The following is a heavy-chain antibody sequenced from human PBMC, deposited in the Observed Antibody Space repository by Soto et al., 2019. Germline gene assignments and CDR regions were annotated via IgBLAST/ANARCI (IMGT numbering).Heavy chain of an antibody. J-gene: IGHJ5*02. Sequence: QVQLQESGPGLVKPSGTLSLTCAVSGGSISSSNWWSWVRQPPGKGLEWIGEIYHSGSTNYNPSLMSRVTISVDKSKNQFSLKLSSVTAADTAVYYCARVQGVRFLEWLFREGFDPWGQGTLVTVSS. CDR1: GGSISSSNW. D-gene: IGHD3-3*01. V-gene: IGHV4-4*02. CDR2: IYHSGST. CDR3: ARVQGVRFLEWLFREGFDP.